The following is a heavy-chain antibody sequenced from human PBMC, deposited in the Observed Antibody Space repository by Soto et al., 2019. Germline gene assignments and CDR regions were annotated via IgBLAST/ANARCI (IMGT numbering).Heavy chain of an antibody. D-gene: IGHD3-3*01. CDR2: ISYDGSNK. V-gene: IGHV3-30*03. CDR1: GFTFSSYG. CDR3: AAQPVYDFWSGYYKYYYYMDV. J-gene: IGHJ6*03. Sequence: GGSLRLSCAASGFTFSSYGMHWVRQAPGKGLEWVAVISYDGSNKYYADSVKGRFTISRDNSKNTLYLQMNSLRAEDTAVYYCAAQPVYDFWSGYYKYYYYMDVWGKGTTVTVSS.